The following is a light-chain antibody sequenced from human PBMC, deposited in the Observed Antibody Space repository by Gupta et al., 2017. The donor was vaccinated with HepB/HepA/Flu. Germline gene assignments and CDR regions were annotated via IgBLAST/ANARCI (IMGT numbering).Light chain of an antibody. Sequence: SALPQPPSASPAPAHTLAISCTGSSTNMGSNYEACYQQHPGAAPKHLMFRNDRRRPGVPDRFSGAKYGTSAALAISGRRQDDEADYYCAAWDDSRSGGVFGGGTKLTVL. V-gene: IGLV1-47*01. CDR2: RND. J-gene: IGLJ3*02. CDR1: STNMGSNY. CDR3: AAWDDSRSGGV.